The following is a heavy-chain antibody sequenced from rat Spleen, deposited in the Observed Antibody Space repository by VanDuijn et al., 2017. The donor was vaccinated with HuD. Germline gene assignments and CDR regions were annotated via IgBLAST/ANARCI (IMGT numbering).Heavy chain of an antibody. D-gene: IGHD4-3*01. Sequence: EVQLVETGGGVVQPGKSLKLSCVASGFTFSRYWMYWVRQAPGKGLEWVSSISADGVNTYYPDSVKGRFTISRANSENTVYLQMNSLRSGDTATYYCAVAGYGYWGQGVMVTVSS. CDR2: ISADGVNT. J-gene: IGHJ2*01. CDR3: AVAGYGY. V-gene: IGHV5-58*01. CDR1: GFTFSRYW.